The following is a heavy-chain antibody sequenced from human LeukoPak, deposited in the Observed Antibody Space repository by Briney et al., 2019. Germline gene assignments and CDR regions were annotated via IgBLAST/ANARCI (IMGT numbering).Heavy chain of an antibody. CDR3: ARSIAVAGYYFDY. CDR1: GYTFTSYY. Sequence: ASVKVSCKASGYTFTSYYMHWARQAPGQGLEWMGIINPSGGSTSYAQKFQGRVTMTRDMSTSTVYMELSSLRSEDTAVYYCARSIAVAGYYFDYWGQGTLVTVSS. CDR2: INPSGGST. D-gene: IGHD6-19*01. V-gene: IGHV1-46*01. J-gene: IGHJ4*02.